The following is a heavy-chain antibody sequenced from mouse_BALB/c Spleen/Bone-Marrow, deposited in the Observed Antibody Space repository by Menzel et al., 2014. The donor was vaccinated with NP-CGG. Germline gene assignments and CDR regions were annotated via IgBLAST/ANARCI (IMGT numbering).Heavy chain of an antibody. V-gene: IGHV1-9*01. D-gene: IGHD6-1*01. CDR1: GYTFSSYW. Sequence: VKVVESGAELMKPGASVKISCKATGYTFSSYWIEWVKQRPGHGLEWIGEILPGSGSTNYNEKFKGKAKFTAGTSSNTAFMQLSSPTSEDSAVYFCARASWDYWGQGTPVTVSS. J-gene: IGHJ4*01. CDR2: ILPGSGST. CDR3: ARASWDY.